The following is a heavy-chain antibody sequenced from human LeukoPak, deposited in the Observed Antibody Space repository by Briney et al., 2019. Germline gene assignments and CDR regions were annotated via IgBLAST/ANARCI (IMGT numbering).Heavy chain of an antibody. J-gene: IGHJ4*02. D-gene: IGHD5-24*01. CDR3: ARRQRGRWLHFDY. V-gene: IGHV4-59*12. Sequence: SETLSLTCTVSGGSISSYYWSWIRQPPGKGLEWIGYIYYSGSTNYNPSLKSRVTISVDTSKNQFSLKLSSVTAADTAVYYCARRQRGRWLHFDYWGQGTLVTVSS. CDR1: GGSISSYY. CDR2: IYYSGST.